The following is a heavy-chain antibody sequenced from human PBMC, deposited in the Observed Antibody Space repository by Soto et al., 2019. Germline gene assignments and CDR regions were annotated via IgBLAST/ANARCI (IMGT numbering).Heavy chain of an antibody. CDR1: GGSISSYY. CDR3: ARGPRIAVAVYFDY. CDR2: IYYSGST. Sequence: SETLSLTCTVYGGSISSYYWSWIRQPPGKGLEWIGYIYYSGSTNYNPSLKSRVTISVDTSKNQFSLKLSSVTAADTAVYYCARGPRIAVAVYFDYWGQGTLVTVSS. D-gene: IGHD6-19*01. V-gene: IGHV4-59*01. J-gene: IGHJ4*02.